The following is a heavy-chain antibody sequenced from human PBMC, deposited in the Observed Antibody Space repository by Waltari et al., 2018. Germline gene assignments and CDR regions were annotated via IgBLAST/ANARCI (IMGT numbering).Heavy chain of an antibody. CDR1: GFTFSNYA. Sequence: QVQLVESGGGVVQPGRSLRLSCAASGFTFSNYAMHWVRQAPGKGLEWVAVISYDGTNKYYADSVKGRFTISRDNSKNTLYLQMNSLRAEDTAVYYCARDLNIGVGVLWYFDYWGQGTLVTVSS. D-gene: IGHD3-10*01. CDR2: ISYDGTNK. V-gene: IGHV3-30-3*01. CDR3: ARDLNIGVGVLWYFDY. J-gene: IGHJ4*02.